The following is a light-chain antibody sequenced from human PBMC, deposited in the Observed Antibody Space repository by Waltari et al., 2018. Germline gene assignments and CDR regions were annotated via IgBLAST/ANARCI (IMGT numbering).Light chain of an antibody. Sequence: YVLTQPPSLSVAPGETARLTWGGDDIETTSVDWYQFKPGQAPLLVMFYDSDRPPGIPERLSGANSGNTATLTITWVEAGDEADYHCQVWDDSNNSGVFGGGTKLTVL. CDR3: QVWDDSNNSGV. V-gene: IGLV3-21*04. CDR1: DIETTS. J-gene: IGLJ3*02. CDR2: YDS.